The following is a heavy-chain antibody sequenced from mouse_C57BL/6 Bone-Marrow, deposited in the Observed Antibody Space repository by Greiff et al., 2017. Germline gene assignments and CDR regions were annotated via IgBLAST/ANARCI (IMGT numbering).Heavy chain of an antibody. J-gene: IGHJ2*01. Sequence: VQLQQSGPELVKPGASVKISCKASGYSFTGYYMNWVKQSPEKSLEWIGEINPSTGGTTYNPKFKAKATLTVDKSSSTAYMQLKSLTSEDSAVYYCARDLLYYYGSSYFDYWGQGTTLTVSS. CDR1: GYSFTGYY. V-gene: IGHV1-42*01. CDR3: ARDLLYYYGSSYFDY. CDR2: INPSTGGT. D-gene: IGHD1-1*01.